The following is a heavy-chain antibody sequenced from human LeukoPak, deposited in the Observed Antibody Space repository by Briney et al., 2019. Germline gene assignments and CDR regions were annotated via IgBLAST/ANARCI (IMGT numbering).Heavy chain of an antibody. J-gene: IGHJ3*02. CDR1: VFTFSSYA. CDR2: ITVTGGST. V-gene: IGHV3-23*01. Sequence: PGGSLRLSCAASVFTFSSYAMSGVRQAPGKGREWVSGITVTGGSTYYVPPVKGRFTVSRDNSKNTLYLHMSSVRAEDTAMYYCAKVRDTRDWYKDAFDIWGQGTRVTVSS. CDR3: AKVRDTRDWYKDAFDI. D-gene: IGHD6-19*01.